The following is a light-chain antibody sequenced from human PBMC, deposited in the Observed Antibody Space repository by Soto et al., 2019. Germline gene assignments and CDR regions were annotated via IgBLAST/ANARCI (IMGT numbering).Light chain of an antibody. CDR1: QSVSSSY. J-gene: IGKJ1*01. V-gene: IGKV3-20*01. Sequence: EIVLTQSPGTLSLSPGERATLSCRASQSVSSSYLAWYQQKPGQAPRLLIYGASSRATGIPDRFSGSGSGTDFTLPISRLEPEDFAVYYCQQYGRSRTFGQGTKVEIK. CDR3: QQYGRSRT. CDR2: GAS.